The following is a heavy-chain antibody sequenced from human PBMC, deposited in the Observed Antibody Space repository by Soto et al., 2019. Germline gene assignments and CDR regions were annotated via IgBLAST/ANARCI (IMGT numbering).Heavy chain of an antibody. V-gene: IGHV3-30*04. Sequence: QLGGSLRLSCAASGFTFSSYAMHWVRQAPGKGLEWVAVISYDGSNKYYADSVKGRFTISRDNSKNTLYLQMNSLRAEDTAVYYCARDRLGNWYFDLWGRGTLVTVSS. J-gene: IGHJ2*01. D-gene: IGHD6-19*01. CDR1: GFTFSSYA. CDR3: ARDRLGNWYFDL. CDR2: ISYDGSNK.